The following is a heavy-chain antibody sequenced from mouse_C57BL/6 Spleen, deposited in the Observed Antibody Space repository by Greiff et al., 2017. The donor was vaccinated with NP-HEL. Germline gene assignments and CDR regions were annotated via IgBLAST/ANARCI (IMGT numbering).Heavy chain of an antibody. V-gene: IGHV1-64*01. CDR1: GYTFTSYW. CDR3: ARADGSSYSY. CDR2: IHPNSGST. D-gene: IGHD1-1*01. Sequence: QVQLQQPGAELVKPGASVKLSCKASGYTFTSYWMHWVKQRPGQGLEWIGMIHPNSGSTNYNEKFKSKATLTVDKSSSTAYMQLSSLTSEDSAVDYCARADGSSYSYWGQGTLVTVAA. J-gene: IGHJ3*01.